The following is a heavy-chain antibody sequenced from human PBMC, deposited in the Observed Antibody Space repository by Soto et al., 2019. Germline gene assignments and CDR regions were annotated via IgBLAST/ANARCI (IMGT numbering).Heavy chain of an antibody. CDR3: ARDPRGWPLGWLDP. CDR2: IYYSGST. CDR1: GGSISSGGYY. D-gene: IGHD6-19*01. J-gene: IGHJ5*02. Sequence: SETLSLTCTVSGGSISSGGYYWSWIRQHPGKGLEWIGYIYYSGSTYYDPSLKSRVTISVDTSKNQFSLKLSSVTAADTAVYYCARDPRGWPLGWLDPWGQGTLVTVSS. V-gene: IGHV4-31*03.